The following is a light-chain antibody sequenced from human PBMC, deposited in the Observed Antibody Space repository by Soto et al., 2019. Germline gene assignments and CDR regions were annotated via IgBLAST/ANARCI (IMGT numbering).Light chain of an antibody. CDR3: GTWDSSLSGVV. J-gene: IGLJ2*01. V-gene: IGLV1-51*01. Sequence: QSVLTQPPSVSAAPGQQISIPCSGSSSNVGKNYVSWYQQLPGTAPKLLIYDNSQRPSGIPDRFSGSKSGTSATLGITGLQAGDEADYYCGTWDSSLSGVVLGGGTNLTVL. CDR2: DNS. CDR1: SSNVGKNY.